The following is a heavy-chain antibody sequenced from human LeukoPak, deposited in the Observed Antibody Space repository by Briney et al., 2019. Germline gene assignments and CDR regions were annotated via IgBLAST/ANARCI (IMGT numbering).Heavy chain of an antibody. CDR1: GGSISNYY. CDR2: FFYSGST. Sequence: KPSETLSLTCTVSGGSISNYYWSWIRQPPGKELEWIGYFFYSGSTNYNPSLKSRVTISVDTSKNQFSLKLTSVTAADTAVYYCARGICPNGVCSFHPFDYWGQGTLSPSPQ. J-gene: IGHJ4*02. D-gene: IGHD2-8*01. V-gene: IGHV4-59*01. CDR3: ARGICPNGVCSFHPFDY.